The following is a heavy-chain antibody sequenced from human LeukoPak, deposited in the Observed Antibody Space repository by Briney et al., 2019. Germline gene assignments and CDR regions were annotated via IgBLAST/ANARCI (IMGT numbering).Heavy chain of an antibody. CDR3: ARDIAMVYWYFDL. J-gene: IGHJ2*01. CDR2: INSDGSST. D-gene: IGHD5-18*01. Sequence: GGSLRLSRAASGFTFSSYWMHWVRQAPGKGLVWVSRINSDGSSTSYADSVKGRFTISRGNAKNTLYLQMNSLRAEDTAVYYCARDIAMVYWYFDLWGRGTLVTVSS. V-gene: IGHV3-74*01. CDR1: GFTFSSYW.